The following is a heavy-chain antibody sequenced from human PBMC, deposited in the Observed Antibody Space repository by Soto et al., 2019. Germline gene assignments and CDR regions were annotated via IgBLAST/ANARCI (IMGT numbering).Heavy chain of an antibody. J-gene: IGHJ4*02. CDR1: GYTFTGYY. D-gene: IGHD3-22*01. CDR2: INPNSGGT. CDR3: ARRDRSYYYDSSGSERPFDY. V-gene: IGHV1-2*02. Sequence: ASVKVSCKASGYTFTGYYMHWVRQAPGQGLEWMGWINPNSGGTNYAQKFQGRVTMTRDTSISTAYMELSRLRSDDTAMYYCARRDRSYYYDSSGSERPFDYWGQGTLVTVSS.